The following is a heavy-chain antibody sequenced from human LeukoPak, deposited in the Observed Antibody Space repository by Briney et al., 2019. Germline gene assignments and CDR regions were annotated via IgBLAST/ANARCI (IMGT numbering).Heavy chain of an antibody. Sequence: GGSLRLSCAASGFTFSSYDMNWVRQAPGKGLEWVSYITSSSSTIYYADSVKGRFTVSRDNAKNSLYLQMNSLRVEDTAVYYCASPAYCGGDCYGRGQGTLVTVSS. CDR1: GFTFSSYD. V-gene: IGHV3-48*01. CDR2: ITSSSSTI. CDR3: ASPAYCGGDCYG. J-gene: IGHJ4*02. D-gene: IGHD2-21*01.